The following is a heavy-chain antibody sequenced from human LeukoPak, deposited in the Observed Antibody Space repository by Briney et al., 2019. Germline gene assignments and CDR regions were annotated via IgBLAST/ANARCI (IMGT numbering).Heavy chain of an antibody. V-gene: IGHV1-46*01. CDR3: ARQHDSSTSCYFY. J-gene: IGHJ4*02. CDR2: INPSGGST. Sequence: VASVTVSCKASGYTFTSYYMHWVRQAPGQGLEWMGVINPSGGSTSYAQKFQGRVTMTRDTSTSTLYMELMSLTSEDTAVYYCARQHDSSTSCYFYWGQGTLVTVSS. D-gene: IGHD2-2*01. CDR1: GYTFTSYY.